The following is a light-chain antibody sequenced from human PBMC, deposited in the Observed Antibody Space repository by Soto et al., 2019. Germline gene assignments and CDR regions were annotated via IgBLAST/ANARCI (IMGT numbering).Light chain of an antibody. Sequence: DIVMTQSPDSLAVSLGERATINCKSSQSVLYSSNNKNYLAWYQQKPGQPPKLLIYWASTRESGVPDRFSGSRSGTDVTLTISSLQAEDVAVYYCQQYFSTPSYTFGQGTKLEIK. CDR1: QSVLYSSNNKNY. CDR2: WAS. J-gene: IGKJ2*01. CDR3: QQYFSTPSYT. V-gene: IGKV4-1*01.